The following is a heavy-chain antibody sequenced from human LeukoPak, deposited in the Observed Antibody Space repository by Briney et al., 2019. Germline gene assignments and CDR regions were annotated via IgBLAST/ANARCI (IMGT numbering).Heavy chain of an antibody. D-gene: IGHD6-19*01. CDR2: ISYDGSNK. Sequence: QPGGSLRLSCAASGFTFSSYAMHWVRQAPGKGLEWVAVISYDGSNKYYADSVKGRFTISRDNSKNTLYLQMNSLRAEDTAVYYCAKDRAVAGTDVPGGELFDYWGQGTLVTVSS. CDR3: AKDRAVAGTDVPGGELFDY. V-gene: IGHV3-30*04. J-gene: IGHJ4*02. CDR1: GFTFSSYA.